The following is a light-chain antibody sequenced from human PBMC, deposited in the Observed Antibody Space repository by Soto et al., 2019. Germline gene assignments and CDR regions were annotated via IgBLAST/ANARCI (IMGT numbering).Light chain of an antibody. J-gene: IGLJ1*01. Sequence: QSALTQPASVSGSPRQSIIISCNGASSDVGGYTYVSWYQQHPGKAPKLMIYEVNNRPSGVSNRFSGSKSGNTASLTISGLQAEDEADYYCSSYTSSSTLYVFGTGTKLTVL. CDR1: SSDVGGYTY. V-gene: IGLV2-14*01. CDR2: EVN. CDR3: SSYTSSSTLYV.